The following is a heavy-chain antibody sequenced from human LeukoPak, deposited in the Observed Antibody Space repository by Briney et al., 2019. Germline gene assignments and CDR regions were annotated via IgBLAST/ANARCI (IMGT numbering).Heavy chain of an antibody. J-gene: IGHJ3*02. V-gene: IGHV1-69*06. CDR2: IILISGTT. CDR3: AIQTYYDILTGGAFDI. D-gene: IGHD3-9*01. Sequence: GSSVKVSSKASGVTLRSSAITWVRQAPGHGLEWMGGIILISGTTNYAQKFQGRVTITADKSTSTAYMELSSLRSEDTAVYYCAIQTYYDILTGGAFDIWGQGSMVTVSS. CDR1: GVTLRSSA.